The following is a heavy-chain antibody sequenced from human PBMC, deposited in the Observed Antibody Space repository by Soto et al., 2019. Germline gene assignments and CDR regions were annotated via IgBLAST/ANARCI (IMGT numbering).Heavy chain of an antibody. D-gene: IGHD3-16*01. CDR3: ARVGGINWFDP. CDR2: IYYSGST. Sequence: SETLSLTCTVSAGSISSCGYYWSWIRQHPGKGLEWIGYIYYSGSTYYNPSLKSRVTISVDTSKNQFSLKLSSVTAADTAVYYCARVGGINWFDPWGQGTLVTVSS. CDR1: AGSISSCGYY. V-gene: IGHV4-31*03. J-gene: IGHJ5*02.